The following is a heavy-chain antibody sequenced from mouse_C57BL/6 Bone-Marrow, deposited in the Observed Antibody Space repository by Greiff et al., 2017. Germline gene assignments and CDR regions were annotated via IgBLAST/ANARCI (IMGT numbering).Heavy chain of an antibody. CDR1: GYTFTSYW. D-gene: IGHD1-1*01. CDR2: INPSSGYT. V-gene: IGHV1-7*01. Sequence: QVQLKQSGAELAKPGASVKLSCKASGYTFTSYWMHWVKQRPGQGLEWIGYINPSSGYTKYNQKFKDKATLTADKSSSTAYMQLSSLTYEDSAVYYCARGITTVVATYRWYYAMDYWGQGTSVTVSS. CDR3: ARGITTVVATYRWYYAMDY. J-gene: IGHJ4*01.